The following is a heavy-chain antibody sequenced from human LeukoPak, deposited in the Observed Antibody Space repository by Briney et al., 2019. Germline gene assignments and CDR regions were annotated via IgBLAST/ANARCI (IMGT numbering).Heavy chain of an antibody. CDR1: GFPFTSYA. Sequence: GGSLRLSCAASGFPFTSYAMTWVRQAPGKVLEWVSAISGSGVTTYFADSVKGRFTISRDNSKNTLYLQMNSLRAEDTAVYYCAKNVREADWYYYYMDVWGKGTTVTVSS. CDR2: ISGSGVTT. J-gene: IGHJ6*03. D-gene: IGHD3-9*01. CDR3: AKNVREADWYYYYMDV. V-gene: IGHV3-23*01.